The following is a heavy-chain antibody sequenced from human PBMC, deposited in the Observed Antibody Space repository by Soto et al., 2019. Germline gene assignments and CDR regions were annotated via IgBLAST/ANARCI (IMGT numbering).Heavy chain of an antibody. V-gene: IGHV4-31*03. D-gene: IGHD4-17*01. CDR1: GGSISSGGYY. CDR3: ARGPPSVPTTVVTQGSWFDP. CDR2: IYYSGST. Sequence: QVQLQESGPGLVKPSQTLSLTCTVSGGSISSGGYYWSWIRQHPGKGLEWIGYIYYSGSTYYHPSLKSRVTISVDTSKNQFSLKLSSVTAADTAVYYCARGPPSVPTTVVTQGSWFDPWGQGTLVTVSS. J-gene: IGHJ5*02.